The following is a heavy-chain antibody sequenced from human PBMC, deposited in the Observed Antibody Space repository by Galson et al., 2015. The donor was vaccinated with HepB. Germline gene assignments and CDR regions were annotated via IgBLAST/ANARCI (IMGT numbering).Heavy chain of an antibody. CDR2: IWYDGSNK. CDR3: ARDRRLLWFGEYEIDY. J-gene: IGHJ4*02. Sequence: SLRLSCAASGFTFSSYVIHWVRQAPGKGLEWVAVIWYDGSNKYYADSVKGRFTISRDNSKNTLYLQMNSLRAEDTAVYYCARDRRLLWFGEYEIDYWGQGTLVTVSS. D-gene: IGHD3-10*01. V-gene: IGHV3-33*08. CDR1: GFTFSSYV.